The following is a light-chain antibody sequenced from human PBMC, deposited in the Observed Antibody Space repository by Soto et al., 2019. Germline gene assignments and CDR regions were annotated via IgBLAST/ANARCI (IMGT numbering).Light chain of an antibody. CDR1: QSVLYSSNNKNY. J-gene: IGKJ1*01. CDR2: WAS. Sequence: IVMTQSPDSLAVSLGERATINCKSSQSVLYSSNNKNYLAWYEKKPGHPHKLLIYWASTRESGVPDRFSGSGSGTDFTLTISSLQAEDVAVYYFHQYYSSWKLDQVTKVEIK. CDR3: HQYYSSWK. V-gene: IGKV4-1*01.